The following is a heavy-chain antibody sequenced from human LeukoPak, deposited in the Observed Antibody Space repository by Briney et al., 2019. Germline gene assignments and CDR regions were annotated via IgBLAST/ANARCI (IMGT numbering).Heavy chain of an antibody. CDR1: GDTFSSYA. Sequence: GASVKVSCKASGDTFSSYAIIWVRQAPGQGLEWMGGIIPIFGTANYAQKFQGRVTITADESTSTAYMELSSLRSEDTAVYYCARDRGVATIYGMDVWGKGTTVTVSS. J-gene: IGHJ6*04. CDR2: IIPIFGTA. CDR3: ARDRGVATIYGMDV. V-gene: IGHV1-69*13. D-gene: IGHD3-3*01.